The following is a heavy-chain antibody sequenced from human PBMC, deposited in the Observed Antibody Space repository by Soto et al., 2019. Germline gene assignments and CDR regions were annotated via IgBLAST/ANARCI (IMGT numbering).Heavy chain of an antibody. CDR3: ARDPWAADY. V-gene: IGHV3-66*01. D-gene: IGHD3-16*01. CDR2: IYSGGTT. CDR1: GFTVSTKY. J-gene: IGHJ4*02. Sequence: GGSLRLYCAASGFTVSTKYMSWVRKAPGKGLEWGSVIYSGGTTFYADSVRGRFTISRDNSKNTVNLQMNSLRAEDTAVYYCARDPWAADYWGQGTQVTVSS.